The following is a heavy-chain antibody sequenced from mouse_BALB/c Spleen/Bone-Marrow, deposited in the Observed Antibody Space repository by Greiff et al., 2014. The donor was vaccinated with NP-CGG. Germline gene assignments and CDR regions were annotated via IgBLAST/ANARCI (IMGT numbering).Heavy chain of an antibody. D-gene: IGHD4-1*01. CDR1: GYSFPGYS. CDR3: ARSWDY. Sequence: SGPDLVKPGASVKISCRASGYSFPGYSMHWVRKTHVKSLEWIGRINPYNGATPYNQNFKDKASLTVDKSSSTAYMELHSLTSEDSAVYYCARSWDYWGQGTTLTVSP. J-gene: IGHJ2*01. V-gene: IGHV1-20*01. CDR2: INPYNGAT.